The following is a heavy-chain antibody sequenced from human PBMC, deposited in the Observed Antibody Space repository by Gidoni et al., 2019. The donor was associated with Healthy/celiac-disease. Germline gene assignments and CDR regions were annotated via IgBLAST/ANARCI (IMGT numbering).Heavy chain of an antibody. CDR2: ISGSGGST. J-gene: IGHJ4*02. D-gene: IGHD3-22*01. CDR1: GFTFSSYA. V-gene: IGHV3-23*01. Sequence: EVQLLESGGGLVQPGGSLRLSCAASGFTFSSYAMSWVRQAPGKGLEWVSAISGSGGSTYYADSVKGRFTISRDNSKNTLYLQMNSLRAEDTAVYYCAKVGGRNYDSSGYFDYWGQGTLVTVS. CDR3: AKVGGRNYDSSGYFDY.